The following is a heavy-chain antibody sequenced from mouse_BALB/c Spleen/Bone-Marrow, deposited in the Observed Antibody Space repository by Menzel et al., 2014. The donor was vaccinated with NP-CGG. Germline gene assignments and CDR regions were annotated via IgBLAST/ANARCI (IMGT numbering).Heavy chain of an antibody. J-gene: IGHJ4*01. CDR1: GYTFTSYV. CDR3: AGGDYAMDY. Sequence: VQLQQSGPELVKPGASVKMSCKASGYTFTSYVMHWVKQKPGQGLEWIGYINPYNDGTNYNEKFKGKATLTSDKSSSAAYMELSSLTSEDAAVYYCAGGDYAMDYWGQGTSVTVSS. CDR2: INPYNDGT. V-gene: IGHV1-14*01.